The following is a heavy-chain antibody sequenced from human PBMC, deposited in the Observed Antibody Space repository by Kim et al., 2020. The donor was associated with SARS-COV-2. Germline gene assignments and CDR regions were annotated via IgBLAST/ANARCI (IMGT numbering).Heavy chain of an antibody. CDR3: ARSGSNHCFDY. J-gene: IGHJ4*02. Sequence: ASVKVSCKASGYTFPDYYIHWVRQAPGQGPEWLGLIIPSDDSTAYAQKFQGRVTMTRDTSTSTAYLEVSSLRSDDTAVYYCARSGSNHCFDYWGQGTLVT. CDR2: IIPSDDST. V-gene: IGHV1-46*01. D-gene: IGHD1-26*01. CDR1: GYTFPDYY.